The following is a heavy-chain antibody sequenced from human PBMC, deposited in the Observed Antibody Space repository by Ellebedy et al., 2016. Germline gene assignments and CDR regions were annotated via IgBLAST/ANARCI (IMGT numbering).Heavy chain of an antibody. CDR3: ARAFGQGGYDWGDY. Sequence: ASVKVSCXASGYTFTSYGISWVRQAPGQGLEWMGIINPSGGSTSYAQKFQGRVTMTRDTSTSTVYMELSSLRSEDTAVYYCARAFGQGGYDWGDYWGQGTLVTVSS. V-gene: IGHV1-46*01. CDR2: INPSGGST. D-gene: IGHD5-12*01. CDR1: GYTFTSYG. J-gene: IGHJ4*02.